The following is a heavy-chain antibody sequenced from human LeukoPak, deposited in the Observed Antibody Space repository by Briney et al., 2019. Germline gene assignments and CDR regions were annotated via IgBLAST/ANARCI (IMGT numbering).Heavy chain of an antibody. V-gene: IGHV3-21*01. CDR1: GFTFSTYT. J-gene: IGHJ3*02. Sequence: PGGSLRLSCAASGFTFSTYTMHWVRQAPGKGLEWVSSISSSSSYIYYADSVKGRFTISRDNAKNSLYLQMNSLRAEDTAVYYCARDNRVYYDSSREGDAFDIWGQGTMVTVSS. CDR3: ARDNRVYYDSSREGDAFDI. CDR2: ISSSSSYI. D-gene: IGHD3-22*01.